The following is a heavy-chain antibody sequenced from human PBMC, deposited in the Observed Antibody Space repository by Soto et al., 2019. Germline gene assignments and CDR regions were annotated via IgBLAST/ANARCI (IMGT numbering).Heavy chain of an antibody. CDR2: IYYSGST. Sequence: SETLSLTCTVSGGSISSGDYYWSWIRQPPGKGLEWIGYIYYSGSTCYNPSLKSRVTISVDTSKNQFSLKLSSVTAADTAVYYCARGLLVVPAASDSPWFDPWGQGTLVTVYS. D-gene: IGHD2-2*01. V-gene: IGHV4-30-4*01. CDR1: GGSISSGDYY. J-gene: IGHJ5*02. CDR3: ARGLLVVPAASDSPWFDP.